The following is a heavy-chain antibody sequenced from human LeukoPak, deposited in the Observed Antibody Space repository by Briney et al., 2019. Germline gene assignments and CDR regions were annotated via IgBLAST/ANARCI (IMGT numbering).Heavy chain of an antibody. CDR1: EFTFSSYS. D-gene: IGHD3-3*01. CDR3: ARDLIPYYDFWSGCDI. Sequence: PGGSLRLSFAASEFTFSSYSMNWVRQAPGKGLEWVSYISSSSSTIYYADSVKGRSTISRDNAKNSLYLQMNSLRAEDTAVYYCARDLIPYYDFWSGCDIWGQGTMVTVSS. CDR2: ISSSSSTI. J-gene: IGHJ3*02. V-gene: IGHV3-48*01.